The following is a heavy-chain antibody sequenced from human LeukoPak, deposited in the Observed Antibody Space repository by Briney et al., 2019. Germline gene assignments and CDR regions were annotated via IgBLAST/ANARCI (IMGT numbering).Heavy chain of an antibody. CDR1: GYTFTGYY. Sequence: GASVKVSCKASGYTFTGYYMNWVRQAPGQGLEWMGWINPNSGGTNYAQKFQGRVTMTRDTSISTAYMELSRLRSDDTAVYYCAREARGGTTDYYYMDVWGKGTTVTVSS. D-gene: IGHD1-26*01. CDR2: INPNSGGT. CDR3: AREARGGTTDYYYMDV. J-gene: IGHJ6*03. V-gene: IGHV1-2*02.